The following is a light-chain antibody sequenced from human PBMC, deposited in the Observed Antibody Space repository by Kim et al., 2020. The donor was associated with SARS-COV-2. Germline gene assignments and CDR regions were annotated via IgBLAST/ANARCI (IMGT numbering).Light chain of an antibody. CDR1: SSDIGRNK. J-gene: IGLJ2*01. V-gene: IGLV1-44*01. CDR2: NNN. CDR3: AAWGDRLKDVV. Sequence: ELTQPPSASGTPGQRVTISCSGSSSDIGRNKVNWYQQLPGAAPKLLIYNNNQRPSGVPERFPGSKSGTSASLAINGLQSEDEAAYYCAAWGDRLKDVVFGGGTQLTVL.